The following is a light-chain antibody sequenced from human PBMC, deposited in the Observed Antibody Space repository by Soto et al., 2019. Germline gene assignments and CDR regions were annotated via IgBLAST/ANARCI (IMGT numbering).Light chain of an antibody. CDR1: QSVTTN. J-gene: IGKJ1*01. CDR3: QQYGSSPVT. Sequence: EVVMTQSPATLSVSPGERATLSCRASQSVTTNMAWYQQKPGQAPRLLIYGASTRATGIPARFSGSGSGTDFTLTISSLQSEDFAVYYCQQYGSSPVTFGQGTKVDIK. V-gene: IGKV3-15*01. CDR2: GAS.